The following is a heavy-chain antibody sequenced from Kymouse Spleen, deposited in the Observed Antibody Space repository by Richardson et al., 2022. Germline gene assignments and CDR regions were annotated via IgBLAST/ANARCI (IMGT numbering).Heavy chain of an antibody. D-gene: IGHD5-12*01. CDR2: INHSGST. Sequence: QVQLQQWGAGLLKPSETLSLTCAVYGGSFSGYYWSWIRQPPGKGLEWIGEINHSGSTNYNPSLKSRVTISVDTSKNQFSLKLSSVTAADTAVYYCARMGSGYDGGYFDYWGQGTLVTVSS. V-gene: IGHV4-34*01. CDR1: GGSFSGYY. CDR3: ARMGSGYDGGYFDY. J-gene: IGHJ4*02.